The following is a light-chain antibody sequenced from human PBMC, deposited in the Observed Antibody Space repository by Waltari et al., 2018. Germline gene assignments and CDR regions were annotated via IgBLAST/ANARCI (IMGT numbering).Light chain of an antibody. CDR3: HARDTATIRV. Sequence: SSELTQDPTVSVALGQTVRITCPGDSLRRYYASWYRQRAGQAPILLIYGNNNRPSGIPDRFSGSTSGNMASLTITGAQAEDEADYYCHARDTATIRVFGRGTKLTVV. J-gene: IGLJ3*02. CDR1: SLRRYY. V-gene: IGLV3-19*01. CDR2: GNN.